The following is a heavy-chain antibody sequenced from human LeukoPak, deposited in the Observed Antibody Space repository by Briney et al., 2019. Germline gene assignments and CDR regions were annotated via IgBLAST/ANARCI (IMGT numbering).Heavy chain of an antibody. CDR1: TSTFTGYY. V-gene: IGHV1-2*02. Sequence: PSVEASCKAYTSTFTGYYMHWVRQAPGHGLEWKGWINPNSSRTNYAQTLQGRATMARDTSIRIVYMAMSGLRTDHTCVYVCARVLMYDDSSGYYAYWGQGTLGTVSS. D-gene: IGHD3-22*01. CDR3: ARVLMYDDSSGYYAY. CDR2: INPNSSRT. J-gene: IGHJ4*02.